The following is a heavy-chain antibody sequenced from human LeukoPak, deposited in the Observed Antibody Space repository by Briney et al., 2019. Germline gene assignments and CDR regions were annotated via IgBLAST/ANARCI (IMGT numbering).Heavy chain of an antibody. J-gene: IGHJ4*02. CDR1: GFTFSSYA. Sequence: GGSLRLSCVASGFTFSSYALNWVRQAPGKGLEWVSTISGSGASTYYADAVKGRFTISRDNSRNTLQLQMNSLRAEDTAVYYCAKGNIAELPAAPYYWGQGTLVTVSS. V-gene: IGHV3-23*01. D-gene: IGHD2-2*01. CDR2: ISGSGAST. CDR3: AKGNIAELPAAPYY.